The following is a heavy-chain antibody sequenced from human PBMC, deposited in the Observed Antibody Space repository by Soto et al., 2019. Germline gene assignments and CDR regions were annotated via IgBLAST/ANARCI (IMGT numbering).Heavy chain of an antibody. V-gene: IGHV1-69*02. J-gene: IGHJ5*02. D-gene: IGHD2-15*01. CDR1: GGTFSSYT. CDR2: IIPILGIA. CDR3: ARGYVVGGFDP. Sequence: QVQLVQSGAEVKKPGSSVKVSCKASGGTFSSYTISWVRQAPGQGLEWMGRIIPILGIANYAQKFQGRVTITADKSASTAYMALSSLRSEDTAVYYCARGYVVGGFDPWGQGTLVTVSS.